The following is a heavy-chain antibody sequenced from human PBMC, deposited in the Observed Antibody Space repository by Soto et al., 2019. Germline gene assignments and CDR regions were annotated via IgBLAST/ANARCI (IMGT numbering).Heavy chain of an antibody. CDR2: IIPIFAIA. Sequence: SVKVSCKASGGTFSNYAINWMRQAPGQGLEWVGGIIPIFAIANYAQKFQGRVTITADASARTIYMELGSLRSEDTAVYYCATSSSPRWDNWFDPWGQGTLVTVSS. CDR3: ATSSSPRWDNWFDP. D-gene: IGHD6-13*01. CDR1: GGTFSNYA. V-gene: IGHV1-69*13. J-gene: IGHJ5*02.